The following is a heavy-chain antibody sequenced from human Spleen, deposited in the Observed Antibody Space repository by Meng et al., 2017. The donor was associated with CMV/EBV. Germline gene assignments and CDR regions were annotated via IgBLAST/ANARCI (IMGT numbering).Heavy chain of an antibody. J-gene: IGHJ4*02. CDR1: GFTFSSYS. D-gene: IGHD3-22*01. CDR3: AREGYYYDSGAYYGH. Sequence: GESLKISCAASGFTFSSYSMNWVRQAPGKGLEWVSYISSSSSTIYYADSVKGRFTISRDNAKNSLYLQMNSLRAEDTAVYYCAREGYYYDSGAYYGHWGQGTLVTVSS. CDR2: ISSSSSTI. V-gene: IGHV3-48*04.